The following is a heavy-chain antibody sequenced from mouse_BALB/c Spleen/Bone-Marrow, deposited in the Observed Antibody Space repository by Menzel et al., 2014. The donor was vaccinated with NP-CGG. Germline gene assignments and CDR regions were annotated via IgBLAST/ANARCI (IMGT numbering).Heavy chain of an antibody. J-gene: IGHJ4*01. V-gene: IGHV1S137*01. D-gene: IGHD2-14*01. CDR2: ISGYYGDA. CDR3: ARSGKVRNAMDY. CDR1: GYTFTDHA. Sequence: LVESGAKLVRPGVSVKISCKGSGYTFTDHAMHWVKRSHAKSLEWIGLISGYYGDAIYNQKFKGKATMTVDKSSSTAYMELARLTSEDSAIYYCARSGKVRNAMDYWGQGTSVTVSS.